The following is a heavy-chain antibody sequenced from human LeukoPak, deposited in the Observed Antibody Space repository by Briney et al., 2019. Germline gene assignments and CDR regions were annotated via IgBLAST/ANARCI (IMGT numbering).Heavy chain of an antibody. CDR3: ALMAGREQRRHYYYGMDV. V-gene: IGHV3-21*01. D-gene: IGHD5-24*01. J-gene: IGHJ6*02. CDR2: ISSSSSYI. CDR1: GFTFSSYS. Sequence: PGGSLRLSCAASGFTFSSYSMNWVRQAPGKGLEWVSSISSSSSYIYYADSVKGRFTISRDNAKNSLYLQMNSLRAEDTAVYYCALMAGREQRRHYYYGMDVWGQGTTVTVSS.